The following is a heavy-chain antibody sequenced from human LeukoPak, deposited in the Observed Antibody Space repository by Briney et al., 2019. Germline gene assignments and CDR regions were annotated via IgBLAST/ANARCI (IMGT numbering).Heavy chain of an antibody. CDR3: ARDQGVTMIVVGVNWFDP. Sequence: ASVKVSCKASGGTFSSYAISWVRQAPGQGLEWMGWISAYNGNTNYAQKLQGRVTMTTDTSTSTAYMELRSLRSDDTAVYYCARDQGVTMIVVGVNWFDPWGQGTLVTVSS. CDR1: GGTFSSYA. J-gene: IGHJ5*02. CDR2: ISAYNGNT. V-gene: IGHV1-18*01. D-gene: IGHD3-22*01.